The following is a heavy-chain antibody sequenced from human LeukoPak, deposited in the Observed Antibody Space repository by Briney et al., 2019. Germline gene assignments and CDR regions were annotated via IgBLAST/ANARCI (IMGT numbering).Heavy chain of an antibody. V-gene: IGHV4-59*01. Sequence: SETLSLTCTVSGGAITSDDWSWVRQPPGKGLEGRGFFYYSGSTNYNPSLKSRVTISVDTSKNQFSLKLSSVTAADTAVYFCARAPYGSATNNYYMDVWGQGTMVTVSS. D-gene: IGHD3-10*01. CDR3: ARAPYGSATNNYYMDV. CDR2: FYYSGST. CDR1: GGAITSDD. J-gene: IGHJ6*03.